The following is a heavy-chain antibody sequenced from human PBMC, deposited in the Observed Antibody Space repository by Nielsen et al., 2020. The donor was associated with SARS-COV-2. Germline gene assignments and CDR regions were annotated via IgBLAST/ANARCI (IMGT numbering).Heavy chain of an antibody. V-gene: IGHV5-51*01. Sequence: GESLKISCETSGYTFTTYWIGWVRQMPGKGLEWMGVIHPDDSDTRYTPSFQGQVTISADKSISTIYLQWRSLKASDSAMYYCAKEGRDDSGTERRGMDVWGRGTTVTVSS. CDR3: AKEGRDDSGTERRGMDV. D-gene: IGHD3-10*01. CDR1: GYTFTTYW. CDR2: IHPDDSDT. J-gene: IGHJ6*02.